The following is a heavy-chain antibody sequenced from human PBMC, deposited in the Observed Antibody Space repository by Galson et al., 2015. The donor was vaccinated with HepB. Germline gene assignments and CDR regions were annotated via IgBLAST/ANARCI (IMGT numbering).Heavy chain of an antibody. CDR3: ARGLHYCSSTSCYGTNWFDP. D-gene: IGHD2-2*01. V-gene: IGHV1-18*01. Sequence: SVKVSCKASGYTFTSYGISCVRQAPGQGLERMGWISAYNGNTNYAQKLQGRVTMTTDTSTSTAYMEQRSLRSDDTAVYYCARGLHYCSSTSCYGTNWFDPWGQGTLVTVSS. J-gene: IGHJ5*02. CDR1: GYTFTSYG. CDR2: ISAYNGNT.